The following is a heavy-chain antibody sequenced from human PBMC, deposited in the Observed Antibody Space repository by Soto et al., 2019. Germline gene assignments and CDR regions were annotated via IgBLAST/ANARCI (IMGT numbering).Heavy chain of an antibody. Sequence: QVQLQQWGAGLLKPSETLSLTCAVYGGSFSGYYWNWIRQPPGKGLEWIGEINHSGRTNYTPSLKSRVTTPVDTSKSQFSLKLSPVTAADTAVYYCARGYGSTFDYLGQGTLVSVSS. V-gene: IGHV4-34*01. CDR2: INHSGRT. D-gene: IGHD6-19*01. CDR3: ARGYGSTFDY. CDR1: GGSFSGYY. J-gene: IGHJ4*02.